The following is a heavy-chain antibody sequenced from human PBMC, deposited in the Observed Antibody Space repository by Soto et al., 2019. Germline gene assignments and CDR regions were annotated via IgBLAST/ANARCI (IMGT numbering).Heavy chain of an antibody. CDR3: THQRWGAFEI. V-gene: IGHV3-15*07. D-gene: IGHD3-16*01. J-gene: IGHJ3*02. CDR2: IKSKTDGGTT. Sequence: EVQLVESGGGLVKPGGSLTLSCAVSGVVFNNAWMNWVRQAPGKGLEWVGRIKSKTDGGTTDYAAPVKGRFTISRDDSKNTLYLQMNSLKTEDTAVYYCTHQRWGAFEIWGPGTLVTVSS. CDR1: GVVFNNAW.